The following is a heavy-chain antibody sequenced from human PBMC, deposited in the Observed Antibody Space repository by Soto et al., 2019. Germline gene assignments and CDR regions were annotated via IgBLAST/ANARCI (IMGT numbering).Heavy chain of an antibody. J-gene: IGHJ4*02. V-gene: IGHV3-7*04. Sequence: EVQLVESGGGLVQPGGSLRLSCAASGFTFSSYWMTWVRQAPGKGLEWVANIKQDGSDKYYVDSVKGRFTISRDNVKDSLHLQINSLRAEDTAVYYCVRSRYGGCFDFWGQGTLVTVSS. CDR3: VRSRYGGCFDF. CDR2: IKQDGSDK. D-gene: IGHD4-17*01. CDR1: GFTFSSYW.